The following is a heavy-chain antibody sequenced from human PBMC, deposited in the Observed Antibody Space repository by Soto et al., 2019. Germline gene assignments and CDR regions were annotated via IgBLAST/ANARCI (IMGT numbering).Heavy chain of an antibody. CDR2: IKSKTDGGTT. D-gene: IGHD3-22*01. Sequence: GGSLRLSCAASGFTFSNAWMNWVRQAPGKGLEWVGRIKSKTDGGTTDYAAPVKGRFTISRDDSKNTLYLQMNSLKTEGTAVYYCTTTDSSGYYHTLLYFDYWGQGTLVTVSS. V-gene: IGHV3-15*07. CDR1: GFTFSNAW. CDR3: TTTDSSGYYHTLLYFDY. J-gene: IGHJ4*02.